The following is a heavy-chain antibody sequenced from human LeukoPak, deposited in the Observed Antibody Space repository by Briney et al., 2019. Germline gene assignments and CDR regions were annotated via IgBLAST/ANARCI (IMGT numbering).Heavy chain of an antibody. V-gene: IGHV3-23*01. CDR3: AKRVPYSSSSVYFDY. Sequence: GGSLRLSCAVSVFTFSSYGMSWVRQAPGKGLEWVSAISDSGSDTYYADSVKGRFTISKDNSKNTLYLRMNSLRADDTAVYYCAKRVPYSSSSVYFDYWGQGTLVTVSS. CDR2: ISDSGSDT. CDR1: VFTFSSYG. J-gene: IGHJ4*02. D-gene: IGHD6-6*01.